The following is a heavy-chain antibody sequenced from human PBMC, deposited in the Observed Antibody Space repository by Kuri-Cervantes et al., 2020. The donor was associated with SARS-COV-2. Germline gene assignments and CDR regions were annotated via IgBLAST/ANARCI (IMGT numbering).Heavy chain of an antibody. CDR3: ARDRGSSGWYGVDY. D-gene: IGHD6-19*01. CDR1: GFTFSSYG. V-gene: IGHV3-33*01. J-gene: IGHJ4*02. CDR2: IWYDGSNK. Sequence: GESLKISCAASGFTFSSYGMHWVRQAPGKGLEWVAVIWYDGSNKYYADSVKGRFTISRDNSKNTLYLQMNSLRAEDTAVYYCARDRGSSGWYGVDYWGQGTLVTVSS.